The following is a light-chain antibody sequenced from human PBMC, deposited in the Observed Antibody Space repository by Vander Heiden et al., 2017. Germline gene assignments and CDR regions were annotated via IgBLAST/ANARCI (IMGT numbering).Light chain of an antibody. CDR2: AAS. CDR3: QQCDSTPRT. V-gene: IGKV1-39*01. Sequence: DIQMTQSPSSLSASVGVSVTITCRASQSTSTYLNWYQQKPGKAPKVLIYAASSLQSGVPSRFSGSGSGTDFTLAISRLQPEDFATYYCQQCDSTPRTFGQGTKVEIK. J-gene: IGKJ1*01. CDR1: QSTSTY.